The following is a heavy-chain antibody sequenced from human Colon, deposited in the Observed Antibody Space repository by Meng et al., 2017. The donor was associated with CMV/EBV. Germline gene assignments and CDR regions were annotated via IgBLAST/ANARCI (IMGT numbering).Heavy chain of an antibody. J-gene: IGHJ3*02. D-gene: IGHD2-8*01. CDR3: ARDRCGTNGCHNDADI. Sequence: GGSLRLSCAASGFDFSSYGMRWVRQVPGKGLEWVSLIHGDGRVHINADSAKGRFTISRDNSKNSSYLQMSGLRADDTAVYYCARDRCGTNGCHNDADIWGQGTMVTVSS. CDR1: GFDFSSYG. CDR2: IHGDGRVH. V-gene: IGHV3-74*01.